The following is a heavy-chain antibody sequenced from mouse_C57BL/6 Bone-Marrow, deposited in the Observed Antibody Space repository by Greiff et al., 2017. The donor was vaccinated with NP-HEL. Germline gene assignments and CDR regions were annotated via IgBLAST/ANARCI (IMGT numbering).Heavy chain of an antibody. CDR2: INYDGSST. CDR3: ARDPLDGYHWYFDV. D-gene: IGHD2-3*01. CDR1: GFTFSDYY. J-gene: IGHJ1*03. Sequence: EVMLVESEGGLVQPGSSMKLSCTASGFTFSDYYMAWVRQVPEKGLEWVANINYDGSSTYYLDSLKSRFIISRDNAKNILYLQMSSLKSEDTATYYCARDPLDGYHWYFDVWGTGTTVTVSS. V-gene: IGHV5-16*01.